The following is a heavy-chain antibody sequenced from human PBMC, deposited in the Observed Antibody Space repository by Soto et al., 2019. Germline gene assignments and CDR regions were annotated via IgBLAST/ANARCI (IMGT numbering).Heavy chain of an antibody. D-gene: IGHD3-22*01. V-gene: IGHV1-2*02. CDR3: ARDDTHTKGYDSSGYYIY. J-gene: IGHJ4*02. CDR2: INPNSGGT. CDR1: GYTLTGYY. Sequence: GASVKVSCKASGYTLTGYYMHWVRQAPGQGLEWMGWINPNSGGTNYAQKFQGRVTMTRDTSISTAYMELSRLRSDDTAVYYCARDDTHTKGYDSSGYYIYWGQGTLVTVSS.